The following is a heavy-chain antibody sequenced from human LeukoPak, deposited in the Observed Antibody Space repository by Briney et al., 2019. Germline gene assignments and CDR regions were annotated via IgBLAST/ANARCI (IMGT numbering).Heavy chain of an antibody. CDR1: GGSFSGYY. V-gene: IGHV4-34*01. Sequence: NSSETLSLTCAVYGGSFSGYYWSWIRQPPGKGLEWIGEINHSGSTNYNPSLKSRVTISVDTSKNQFSLKLSSVTAADTAVYYCARRGVRGVTKNWGQGTLVTVSS. J-gene: IGHJ4*02. CDR2: INHSGST. D-gene: IGHD3-10*01. CDR3: ARRGVRGVTKN.